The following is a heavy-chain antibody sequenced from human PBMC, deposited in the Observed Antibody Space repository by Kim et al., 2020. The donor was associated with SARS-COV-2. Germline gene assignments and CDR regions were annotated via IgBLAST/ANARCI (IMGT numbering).Heavy chain of an antibody. CDR2: IYSGGST. V-gene: IGHV3-66*01. CDR1: AFIVSSNY. J-gene: IGHJ6*02. CDR3: ARRFEHFYGMDV. Sequence: GGSLRLSCAASAFIVSSNYMSWVRQAPGKGLEWVSIIYSGGSTYYADSVKGRFTISRDNSKNTLYLQMNSLRAEDTAVYYCARRFEHFYGMDVWGQGTPGTVSS. D-gene: IGHD3-16*01.